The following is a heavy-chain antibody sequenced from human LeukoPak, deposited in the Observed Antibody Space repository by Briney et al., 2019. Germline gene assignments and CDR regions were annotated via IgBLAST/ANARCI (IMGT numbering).Heavy chain of an antibody. CDR3: AAGLWPSDDYYFDY. Sequence: GGSLRLSCAASGFTFSDYYMSWIRQAPGKGLEWVSYISSSGSTIYYADSVKGRFTISRDNAKNSLYLQMNSLRAEDTAVYYCAAGLWPSDDYYFDYWGQGTLVTVSS. V-gene: IGHV3-11*01. CDR1: GFTFSDYY. J-gene: IGHJ4*02. D-gene: IGHD3/OR15-3a*01. CDR2: ISSSGSTI.